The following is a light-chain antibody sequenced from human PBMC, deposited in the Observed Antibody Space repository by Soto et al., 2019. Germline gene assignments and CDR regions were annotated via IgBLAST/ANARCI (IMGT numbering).Light chain of an antibody. CDR1: SSEVGGYNY. CDR2: DVS. Sequence: QSVLTQPASVSGSPGQSITISCTGTSSEVGGYNYVSWYQQHPGKAPRLMIYDVSGRPSGVSHRFSGSKSGNTASLTISGLQAEDEADYYCLSYTTSSTYVFGTGTKVTVL. J-gene: IGLJ1*01. CDR3: LSYTTSSTYV. V-gene: IGLV2-14*01.